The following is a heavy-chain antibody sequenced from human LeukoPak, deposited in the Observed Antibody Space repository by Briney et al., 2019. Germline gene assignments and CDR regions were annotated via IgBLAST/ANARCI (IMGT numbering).Heavy chain of an antibody. CDR1: GFTSINYA. CDR3: AKGAYDYIEIGYFDS. CDR2: LIGSSGST. J-gene: IGHJ4*02. V-gene: IGHV3-23*01. Sequence: VGSLRLSCAASGFTSINYAMNWVRQAPGKGLEWVSVLIGSSGSTDYADSVKGRFTISRENSKNTLFLQMNSLRAEDTAIYYCAKGAYDYIEIGYFDSWGQGTLVTVSS. D-gene: IGHD5-12*01.